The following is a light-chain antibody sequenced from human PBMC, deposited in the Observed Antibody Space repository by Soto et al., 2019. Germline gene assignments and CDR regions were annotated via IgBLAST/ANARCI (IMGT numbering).Light chain of an antibody. CDR1: QDIKKD. J-gene: IGKJ2*01. Sequence: AIQMTQSPSSLAASLGDGVTLTCRASQDIKKDLVWFQQRPGKVPKLLIYKASALQYGVASGFNGSGAGTDLTLTISGLQPEDSATYYCLQDYNYPYTFGPGTKLEIK. V-gene: IGKV1-6*01. CDR2: KAS. CDR3: LQDYNYPYT.